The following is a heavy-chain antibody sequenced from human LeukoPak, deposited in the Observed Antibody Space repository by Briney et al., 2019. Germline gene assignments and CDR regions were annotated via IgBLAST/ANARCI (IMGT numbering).Heavy chain of an antibody. D-gene: IGHD2-21*02. V-gene: IGHV3-43*02. CDR1: GFTFDDYA. Sequence: PGGSLRLSCAASGFTFDDYAMHWVRHAPGKGLEWVSLISGDGGSTYYADSVKGRFTISRDNSKNSLYLQMNSLRTEDTALYYCAKDITPGDSVAFDIWGQGTMVTVSS. J-gene: IGHJ3*02. CDR3: AKDITPGDSVAFDI. CDR2: ISGDGGST.